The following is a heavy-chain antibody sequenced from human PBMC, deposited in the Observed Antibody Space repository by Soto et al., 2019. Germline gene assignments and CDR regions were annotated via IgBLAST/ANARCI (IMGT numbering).Heavy chain of an antibody. CDR2: ISGSGDST. J-gene: IGHJ6*02. Sequence: EVQVLESGGGLVQPGGSLRLSCAASGFTFSSYAMSWVRQAPGKGLEWVSAISGSGDSTRYADSVQGRFTISRDTSKHTLYLQMNSLRAEDTAVYYCAKFYYGDYSYYYYSMDVWGQGTTVTVSS. CDR1: GFTFSSYA. CDR3: AKFYYGDYSYYYYSMDV. V-gene: IGHV3-23*01. D-gene: IGHD4-17*01.